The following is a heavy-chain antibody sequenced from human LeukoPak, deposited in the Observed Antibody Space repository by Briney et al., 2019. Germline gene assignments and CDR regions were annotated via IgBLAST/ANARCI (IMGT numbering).Heavy chain of an antibody. CDR2: IYYSGST. CDR1: GGSISSGGYS. J-gene: IGHJ3*02. V-gene: IGHV4-30-2*03. D-gene: IGHD3-10*01. Sequence: PSQTLSLTCAVSGGSISSGGYSWSWIRQPPGKGLEWIGSIYYSGSTYYNPSLKSRVTISVDTSKNQFSLKLSSVTAADTAVYYCARLWFGGAFDIWGQGTMVTVSS. CDR3: ARLWFGGAFDI.